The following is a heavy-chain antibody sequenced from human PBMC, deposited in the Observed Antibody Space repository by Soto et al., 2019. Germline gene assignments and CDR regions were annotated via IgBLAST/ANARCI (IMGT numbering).Heavy chain of an antibody. V-gene: IGHV1-2*02. Sequence: GASVKVSCKASGYTFTGYYMHWVRQAPGQGVEWMGWINPNSGGTNYAQKFQGRVTMTRDTSISTAYMELSRLRSEDTAVYYCATVLKPLRLRQFDPWGQGTLVTVSS. CDR2: INPNSGGT. CDR3: ATVLKPLRLRQFDP. D-gene: IGHD5-12*01. CDR1: GYTFTGYY. J-gene: IGHJ5*02.